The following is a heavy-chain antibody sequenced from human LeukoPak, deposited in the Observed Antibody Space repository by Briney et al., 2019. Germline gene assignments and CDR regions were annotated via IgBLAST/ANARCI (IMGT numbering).Heavy chain of an antibody. V-gene: IGHV3-21*01. J-gene: IGHJ3*02. CDR3: ARDGWYSGSYDAFDI. CDR1: GFTFSSYS. D-gene: IGHD1-26*01. Sequence: GGSLRLSCAASGFTFSSYSMNWVRQAPGKGLEWVSSISSSSSYIYYADSVKGRSTISRDNAKNSLYLQMNSLRAEDTAVYYCARDGWYSGSYDAFDIWGQGTMVTVSS. CDR2: ISSSSSYI.